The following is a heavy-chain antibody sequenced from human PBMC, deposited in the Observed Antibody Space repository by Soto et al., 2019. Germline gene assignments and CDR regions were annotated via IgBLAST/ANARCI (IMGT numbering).Heavy chain of an antibody. Sequence: QVTLKESGPVLVKPTETLTLTCTVSGFSLRTTRMGVSWIRQSPGKAMEWLGHIFTNDAKAYSPSLTSRLAISRDTSNGQVVLTMTNVAPVDTATYYCARSLYVDYVHWYFDPWGRGTLVTVSS. J-gene: IGHJ2*01. CDR3: ARSLYVDYVHWYFDP. CDR1: GFSLRTTRMG. CDR2: IFTNDAK. D-gene: IGHD4-17*01. V-gene: IGHV2-26*01.